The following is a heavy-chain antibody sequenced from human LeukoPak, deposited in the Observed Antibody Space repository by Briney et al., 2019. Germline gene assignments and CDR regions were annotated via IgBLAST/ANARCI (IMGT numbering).Heavy chain of an antibody. Sequence: GRSLRLSCAATGFTFSTYGMHWVRQAPGKGLEGVAVIWSDGNNKFYADSVKGRFTFSRDNSRNTLSLQMNSLRAEDAAVYYCVKERGPFDAFDIWGQGTMVTVSS. V-gene: IGHV3-33*06. CDR2: IWSDGNNK. J-gene: IGHJ3*02. CDR3: VKERGPFDAFDI. CDR1: GFTFSTYG.